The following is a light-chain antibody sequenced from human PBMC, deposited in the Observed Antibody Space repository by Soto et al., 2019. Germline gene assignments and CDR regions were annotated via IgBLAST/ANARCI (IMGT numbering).Light chain of an antibody. J-gene: IGKJ5*01. CDR3: QHRSSWPIT. Sequence: EIVLTQSPGSLSLSPGERATLSCRASQSVSGYFAWYQQKPGQAPRLLIYDISQRATGIPARFSGSGSETDFTLTISSLEPEDFAVYYCQHRSSWPITFGQGTRLEIK. CDR1: QSVSGY. V-gene: IGKV3-11*01. CDR2: DIS.